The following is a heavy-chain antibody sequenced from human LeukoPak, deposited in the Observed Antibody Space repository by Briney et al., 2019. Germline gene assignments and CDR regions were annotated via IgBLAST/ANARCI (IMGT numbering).Heavy chain of an antibody. D-gene: IGHD6-13*01. Sequence: SETLSLTCTVSGGSISSSSYYWGWIRQPPGKGLEWIGSIYYSGSTYYNPSLKSRVTISVDTSKNRFSLKLSPVTAADTAVYYCARCRIAPDWFDPWGQGTLVTVSS. CDR1: GGSISSSSYY. J-gene: IGHJ5*02. CDR2: IYYSGST. V-gene: IGHV4-39*01. CDR3: ARCRIAPDWFDP.